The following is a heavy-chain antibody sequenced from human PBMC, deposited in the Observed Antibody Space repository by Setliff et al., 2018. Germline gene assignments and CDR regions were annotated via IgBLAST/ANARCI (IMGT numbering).Heavy chain of an antibody. J-gene: IGHJ4*02. CDR3: AREGSGIDSTGYSRLLYH. Sequence: ASVKVSCKASGATFSSYGISWVRQAPGQGLEWMGWISAYSGNTNYGQRVQGRVTLTTDTSTSTAYMELRNLRSDDTAVYFCAREGSGIDSTGYSRLLYHWGQGTLVTVSS. V-gene: IGHV1-18*01. D-gene: IGHD3-22*01. CDR1: GATFSSYG. CDR2: ISAYSGNT.